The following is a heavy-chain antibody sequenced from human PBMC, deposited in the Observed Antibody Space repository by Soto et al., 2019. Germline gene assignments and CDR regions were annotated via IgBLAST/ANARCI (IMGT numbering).Heavy chain of an antibody. CDR1: GYTFTIYG. D-gene: IGHD3-10*01. V-gene: IGHV1-18*01. J-gene: IGHJ3*02. CDR2: ISAYNGNT. CDR3: ARDRVFQWFGEPFLTHSDAFDI. Sequence: GASVKVSCKASGYTFTIYGIIWVRQAPGQGLEWMGWISAYNGNTNYAQKLQGRVTMTTDTSTSTAYMELRGLRSDDTAVYYCARDRVFQWFGEPFLTHSDAFDIWGQGTMVTVSS.